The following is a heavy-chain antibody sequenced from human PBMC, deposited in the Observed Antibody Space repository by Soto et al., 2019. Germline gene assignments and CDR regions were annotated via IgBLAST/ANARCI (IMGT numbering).Heavy chain of an antibody. Sequence: VQLQESGPGLVKPSETLSLTCTVSGTSISSYYWSWIRQPPGKGLEWIANIHYSGTTNYHPSLARRVTLSVDTSKNQFSLKMTSMTAADRAMYFCARYNSYAIDYWGRGTLVTVSS. D-gene: IGHD2-8*01. CDR1: GTSISSYY. CDR2: IHYSGTT. J-gene: IGHJ4*02. CDR3: ARYNSYAIDY. V-gene: IGHV4-59*01.